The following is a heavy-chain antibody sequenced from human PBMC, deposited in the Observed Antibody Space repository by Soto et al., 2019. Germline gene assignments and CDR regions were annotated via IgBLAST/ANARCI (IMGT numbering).Heavy chain of an antibody. J-gene: IGHJ3*02. CDR1: GFTFSSYA. V-gene: IGHV3-23*01. CDR3: AKKMGVLFPYYDDAFDI. Sequence: EVQLLESGGGLVQPGGSLRLSCAASGFTFSSYAMSWVRQAPGKGLEWVSAISGSGGSTYYADSVKGRFTISRDNSKNTLYLQMNSLRAEDTAVYYCAKKMGVLFPYYDDAFDIWGQGTMVTVSS. D-gene: IGHD3-3*01. CDR2: ISGSGGST.